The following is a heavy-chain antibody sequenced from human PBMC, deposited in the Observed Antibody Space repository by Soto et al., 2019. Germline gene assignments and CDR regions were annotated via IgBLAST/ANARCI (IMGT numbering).Heavy chain of an antibody. CDR1: GFTFSSYW. CDR2: INSDGSST. CDR3: ARDFTAMITFGGVLPLADAFDI. J-gene: IGHJ3*02. D-gene: IGHD3-16*01. Sequence: SLRLSCAASGFTFSSYWMHWVRQAPGKGLVWVTRINSDGSSTSYADSVKGRFTISRDNSKNTLYLQMNSLRAEDTAVYYCARDFTAMITFGGVLPLADAFDIWGQGTMVTVSS. V-gene: IGHV3-74*01.